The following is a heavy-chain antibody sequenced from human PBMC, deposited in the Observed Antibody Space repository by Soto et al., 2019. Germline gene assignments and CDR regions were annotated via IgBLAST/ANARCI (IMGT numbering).Heavy chain of an antibody. J-gene: IGHJ6*02. CDR3: ARSTKTIWRRARDYYDGMDV. Sequence: QVLLVQSGAEVKQPGASVKVSCKASGYTFTGYYMHWVRQAPGQGLEWMGWINPNSGGTEYAQKFQGWVTMTRVTSISTAYMDLSGLKADDTAVYYCARSTKTIWRRARDYYDGMDVWGRGTTVSVSS. V-gene: IGHV1-2*04. D-gene: IGHD2-8*01. CDR1: GYTFTGYY. CDR2: INPNSGGT.